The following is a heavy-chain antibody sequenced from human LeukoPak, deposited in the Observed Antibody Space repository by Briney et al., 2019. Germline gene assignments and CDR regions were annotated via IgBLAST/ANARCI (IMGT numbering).Heavy chain of an antibody. CDR1: GYTFTSYG. V-gene: IGHV1-8*01. D-gene: IGHD2-2*01. Sequence: GASVKVSCKASGYTFTSYGINWVRQATGQGLEWMGWMNPDNGNTGCAQKFQGRVTMTRNTSISTAYMELSSLRSEDTAVYYCARGLTDIAVAPAIWGQGTMVTVSS. J-gene: IGHJ3*02. CDR3: ARGLTDIAVAPAI. CDR2: MNPDNGNT.